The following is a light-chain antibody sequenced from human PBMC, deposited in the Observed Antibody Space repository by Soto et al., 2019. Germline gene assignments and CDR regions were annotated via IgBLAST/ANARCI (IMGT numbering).Light chain of an antibody. CDR1: QSISSY. Sequence: DIQMTQSPSSLSASVGDRVSLTCRASQSISSYLNWYQQKPGKAPKLLIYAASSLQSGVPSRFSGSGSGTDCTRTISSLQPEDFATYYCQQSYSTPITFGQGTRLEIK. CDR3: QQSYSTPIT. CDR2: AAS. V-gene: IGKV1-39*01. J-gene: IGKJ5*01.